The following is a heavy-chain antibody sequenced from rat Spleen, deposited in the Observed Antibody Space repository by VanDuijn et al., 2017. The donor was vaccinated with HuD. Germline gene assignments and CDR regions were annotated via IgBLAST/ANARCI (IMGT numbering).Heavy chain of an antibody. CDR3: TTYSDYATSPFAY. CDR2: ITNTGGTP. D-gene: IGHD1-6*01. V-gene: IGHV5-31*01. CDR1: GFTFNDYW. Sequence: EVQLVESGGGLVQPGRSLKLSCVASGFTFNDYWMTWIRQAPGKGLEWVASITNTGGTPYYLGSVKGRFTISRDNAKSTLYLQMGSLRSEDTATYYCTTYSDYATSPFAYWGRGALVTVSS. J-gene: IGHJ3*01.